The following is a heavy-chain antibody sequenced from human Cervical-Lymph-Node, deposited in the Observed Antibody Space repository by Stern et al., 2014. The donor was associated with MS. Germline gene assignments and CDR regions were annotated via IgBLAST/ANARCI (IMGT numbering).Heavy chain of an antibody. CDR2: IHHTGAT. D-gene: IGHD2-21*01. CDR1: GAPVSSGGYY. Sequence: QVQLQESGPGLVKPSQTLSLSCTVSGAPVSSGGYYWTWIRQLPGKGLEGVGYIHHTGATFYNPSLKSRVAISVDTSENQFSLKLTSVTAADTAVYYCAAIGPRMEGACFDIWGQGTMVTVSS. J-gene: IGHJ3*02. CDR3: AAIGPRMEGACFDI. V-gene: IGHV4-31*03.